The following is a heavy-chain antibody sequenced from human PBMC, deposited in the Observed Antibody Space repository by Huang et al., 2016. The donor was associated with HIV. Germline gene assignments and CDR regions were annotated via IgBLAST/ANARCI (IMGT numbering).Heavy chain of an antibody. Sequence: QVQLVQSGSELKKPGASVKVSCKVSGYTFTEYQISWVRQAPGQGLEWMGWIHPNTGNPTYAQGFTGRFVFSLDVSVSTACLQISSLKAEDTAVYFCGRDSGYYRYFDYWGQGTLVTVSS. J-gene: IGHJ4*02. CDR1: GYTFTEYQ. D-gene: IGHD3-22*01. CDR3: GRDSGYYRYFDY. V-gene: IGHV7-4-1*02. CDR2: IHPNTGNP.